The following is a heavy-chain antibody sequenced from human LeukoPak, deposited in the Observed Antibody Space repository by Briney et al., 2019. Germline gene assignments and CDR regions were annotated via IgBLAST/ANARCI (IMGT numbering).Heavy chain of an antibody. CDR2: IYSSGST. CDR1: GGSISSYH. V-gene: IGHV4-59*08. Sequence: PSETLSLTCTVSGGSISSYHWSWIRQPPGKGLECIGYIYSSGSTNYNPSLESRVTISVDTSKNQFSLKLSSVTAADTAVYYCARLGYTSNWYKIDYWGQGTLVTVSS. J-gene: IGHJ4*02. D-gene: IGHD6-13*01. CDR3: ARLGYTSNWYKIDY.